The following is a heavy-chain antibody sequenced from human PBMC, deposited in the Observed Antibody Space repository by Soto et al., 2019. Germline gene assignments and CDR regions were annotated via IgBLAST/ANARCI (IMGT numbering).Heavy chain of an antibody. V-gene: IGHV2-5*02. J-gene: IGHJ6*02. CDR3: AHARHPYSGYGMDV. Sequence: QITLKESGPPLVKPTQPLTLTCTFSGFSLSTSGVGVGWIRQPPGKALEWLALIYWDDGKRYSPSLKSRLTITKDTSKNQVFLTMTTTDPVDTATYYCAHARHPYSGYGMDVWGQGTTVTVSS. CDR2: IYWDDGK. CDR1: GFSLSTSGVG. D-gene: IGHD2-15*01.